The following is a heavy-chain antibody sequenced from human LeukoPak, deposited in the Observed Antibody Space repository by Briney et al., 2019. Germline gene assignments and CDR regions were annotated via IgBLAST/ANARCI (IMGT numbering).Heavy chain of an antibody. CDR2: INPNNGDT. V-gene: IGHV1-2*02. J-gene: IGHJ4*02. Sequence: ASVEVSCKASAHTFTGYYMHWVRQAPGQGLEWMGWINPNNGDTNFAQKFQGRVAMTRDTSMNTVYMELSSLRSDDTAVYYCARRGYEFSDLDNWGQGTLVTVSS. D-gene: IGHD3/OR15-3a*01. CDR1: AHTFTGYY. CDR3: ARRGYEFSDLDN.